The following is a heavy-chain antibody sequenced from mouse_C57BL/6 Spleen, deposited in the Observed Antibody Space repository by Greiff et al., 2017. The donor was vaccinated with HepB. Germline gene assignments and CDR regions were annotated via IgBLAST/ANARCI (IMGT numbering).Heavy chain of an antibody. CDR2: IDPSDSYT. CDR1: GYTFTSYW. J-gene: IGHJ1*03. Sequence: QVQLQQPGAELVKPGASVKLSCKASGYTFTSYWMQWVKQRPGQGLEWIGEIDPSDSYTNYNQKFKGKATLTVDTSSSTAYMQLSSLTSEDSAVYYCARAYYYGSSPSYWYFDVWGTGTTVTVSS. V-gene: IGHV1-50*01. D-gene: IGHD1-1*01. CDR3: ARAYYYGSSPSYWYFDV.